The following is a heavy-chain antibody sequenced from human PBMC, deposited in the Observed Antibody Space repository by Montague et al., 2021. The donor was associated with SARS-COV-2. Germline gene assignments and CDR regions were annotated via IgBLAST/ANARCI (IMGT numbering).Heavy chain of an antibody. V-gene: IGHV3-7*01. J-gene: IGHJ4*02. CDR1: GFTFSSYW. D-gene: IGHD2-2*02. CDR2: IVPDGSHT. CDR3: AKHGPYTFDY. Sequence: SLRLSCAASGFTFSSYWMGWVRQAPGKGLEWVANIVPDGSHTLNVGPGEGRFTISRDNAKNSLYLQMNNLRAEDTAVYYCAKHGPYTFDYWGQGTLVTVSS.